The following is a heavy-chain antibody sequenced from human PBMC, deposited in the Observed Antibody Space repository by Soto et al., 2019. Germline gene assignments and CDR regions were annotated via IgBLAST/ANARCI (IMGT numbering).Heavy chain of an antibody. V-gene: IGHV1-69*08. J-gene: IGHJ6*02. Sequence: QVQLVQSGAEVKKPGSSVKVSCKASGGTFSSYTISWVRQAPGQGLEWMGRIIPILGIANYSQKLQGRVTITADKSTSTAYMELSRLRSEDTAVYYCARDREGGMDVWGQGTTVTVSS. CDR2: IIPILGIA. D-gene: IGHD1-26*01. CDR3: ARDREGGMDV. CDR1: GGTFSSYT.